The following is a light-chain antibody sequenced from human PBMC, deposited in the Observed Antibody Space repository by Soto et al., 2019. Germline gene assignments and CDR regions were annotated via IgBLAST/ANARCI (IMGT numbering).Light chain of an antibody. J-gene: IGLJ7*01. CDR3: AAWDDSLNGAV. CDR2: SNN. Sequence: QSVLTQPPSASGTPGQRVTISCSGSSSNIGSNTVNWYQQLPGTAARLLIYSNNQRPTGVPDRFSGSKSGTSASLAISGLQSEDEADYYCAAWDDSLNGAVFGGGTPLTVL. CDR1: SSNIGSNT. V-gene: IGLV1-44*01.